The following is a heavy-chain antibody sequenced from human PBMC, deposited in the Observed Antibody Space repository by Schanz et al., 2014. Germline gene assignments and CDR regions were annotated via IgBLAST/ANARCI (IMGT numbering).Heavy chain of an antibody. CDR1: GFTFSSYG. V-gene: IGHV3-33*06. J-gene: IGHJ6*02. CDR2: VCYDGSKK. CDR3: VKDLQRELLRDDHYYGMDV. Sequence: LVESGGGVVQPWRSLRLSRAASGFTFSSYGMHWVRQVPGKGLEWVAVVCYDGSKKYYADSVKGRFTTSRDNSKNTMYLQMNSLRAEDTAVYYCVKDLQRELLRDDHYYGMDVWGQGTTVTVSS. D-gene: IGHD1-26*01.